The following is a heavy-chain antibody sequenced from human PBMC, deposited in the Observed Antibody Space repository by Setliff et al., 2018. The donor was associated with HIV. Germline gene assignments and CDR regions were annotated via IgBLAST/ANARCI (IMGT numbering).Heavy chain of an antibody. D-gene: IGHD6-25*01. Sequence: ASVKVSCKASGYTFTDYYMHWVRQAPGQGLEWLGGNIPMFGTVSYAQKFQGRVTITTDESTSTAYMELRGLRSDDTATYYCARVPSGAAGLVRAGFYFWGQGTLVTVSS. CDR3: ARVPSGAAGLVRAGFYF. J-gene: IGHJ4*01. CDR2: NIPMFGTV. V-gene: IGHV1-69*05. CDR1: GYTFTDYY.